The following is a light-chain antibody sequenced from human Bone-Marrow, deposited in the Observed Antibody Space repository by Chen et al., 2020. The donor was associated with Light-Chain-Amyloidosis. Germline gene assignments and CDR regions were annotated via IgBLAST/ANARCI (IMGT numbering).Light chain of an antibody. CDR1: DLPTKY. Sequence: SYELTQPPSVAVSTGQTARITCSGDDLPTKYAYWYQQKPGQAPVLVIPRDTERPTGISERFSGSSSGTTATLTISVVQAEDEADYHCQSADSSGTYEVIFGGGTKLTVL. CDR2: RDT. J-gene: IGLJ2*01. V-gene: IGLV3-25*03. CDR3: QSADSSGTYEVI.